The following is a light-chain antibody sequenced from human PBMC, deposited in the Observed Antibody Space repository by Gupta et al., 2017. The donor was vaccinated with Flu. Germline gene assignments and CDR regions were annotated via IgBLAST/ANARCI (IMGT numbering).Light chain of an antibody. CDR3: QQRSNWYT. Sequence: EIVLAQSPATLSSSPGERATLPCRASQSVSSYLAWYQQKPGQAPRLLIYDASNRATGIPARCSGSGSGTDFTLTISSLEPEDFAVYYCQQRSNWYTFGQGTKLEIK. J-gene: IGKJ2*01. CDR2: DAS. V-gene: IGKV3-11*01. CDR1: QSVSSY.